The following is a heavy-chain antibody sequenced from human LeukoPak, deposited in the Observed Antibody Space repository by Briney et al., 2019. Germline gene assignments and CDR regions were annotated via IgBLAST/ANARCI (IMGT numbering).Heavy chain of an antibody. Sequence: PSETLSLTCAVYGGSFSGYYWSWIRQPPGKGLEWIGEINHGGSTNYNPSLKSRVTISVDTSKNQFSLKLSSVTAADTAVYYCTRGPQGKEWFDPWGQGTLVTVSS. V-gene: IGHV4-34*01. CDR1: GGSFSGYY. J-gene: IGHJ5*02. CDR3: TRGPQGKEWFDP. CDR2: INHGGST.